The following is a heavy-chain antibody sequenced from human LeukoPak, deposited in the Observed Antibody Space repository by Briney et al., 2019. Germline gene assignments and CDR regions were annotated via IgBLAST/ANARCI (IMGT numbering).Heavy chain of an antibody. CDR3: AREDVESSGGIDY. CDR1: GGSISSGGYY. V-gene: IGHV4-31*03. CDR2: IYYSGST. J-gene: IGHJ4*02. D-gene: IGHD1-26*01. Sequence: SETLSLTCTVSGGSISSGGYYWRSIRQHPAKGLEWIGYIYYSGSTYYNPSLKSRVTISVDTSKNQFSLKLSSVTAADTAVYYCAREDVESSGGIDYWGQGTLVTVSS.